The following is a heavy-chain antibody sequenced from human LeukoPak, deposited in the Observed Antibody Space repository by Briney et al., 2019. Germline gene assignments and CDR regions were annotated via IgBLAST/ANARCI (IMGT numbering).Heavy chain of an antibody. CDR2: ISSSSSYI. CDR3: ARQMVAGTGVDY. Sequence: GGALRLSCAASGFTLSSYSMKWVRPAPGEGVEGVSSISSSSSYIYYADSVEGRFTISRDNAKNSLYLQMNSLRAEDTAVYYCARQMVAGTGVDYWGQGTLVTVSS. D-gene: IGHD6-19*01. J-gene: IGHJ4*02. V-gene: IGHV3-21*01. CDR1: GFTLSSYS.